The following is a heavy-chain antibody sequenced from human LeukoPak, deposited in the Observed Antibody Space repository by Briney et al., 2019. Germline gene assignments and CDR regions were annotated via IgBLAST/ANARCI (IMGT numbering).Heavy chain of an antibody. D-gene: IGHD1-14*01. CDR3: AKNRLSPRLPGNDY. CDR1: GFTFSSSR. J-gene: IGHJ4*02. Sequence: PGESLRLSCEVSGFTFSSSRMNWVRQAPGKGLEWVSYISSRGTTKHYADSVKGRFTISRDNAKNALYLQMNSLRAEDTAVYYCAKNRLSPRLPGNDYWGQGTLVTVSS. V-gene: IGHV3-48*01. CDR2: ISSRGTTK.